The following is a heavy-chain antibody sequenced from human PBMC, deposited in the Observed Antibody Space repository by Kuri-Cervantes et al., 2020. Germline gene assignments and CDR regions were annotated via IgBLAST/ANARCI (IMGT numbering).Heavy chain of an antibody. J-gene: IGHJ3*01. CDR3: AKDRAAFDF. V-gene: IGHV3-23*01. CDR1: GFTFSSYW. Sequence: GESLKISCASSGFTFSSYWMYWVRQTPGKGLEWVSSISLSGGSTYYADSVRGRFTISRDNSKNTLFLLMNSLSAEDTALYYCAKDRAAFDFWGQGTMVTVSS. D-gene: IGHD3-10*01. CDR2: ISLSGGST.